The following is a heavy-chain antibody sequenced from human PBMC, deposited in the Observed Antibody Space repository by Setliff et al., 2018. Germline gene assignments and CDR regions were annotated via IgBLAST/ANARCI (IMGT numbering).Heavy chain of an antibody. CDR1: GFRFSDLY. CDR3: SRDPNGDYVGAFDP. D-gene: IGHD4-17*01. Sequence: LRLSCAASGFRFSDLYMSWVRQVPGKGLEWLSKISGAGTTVYYADSVRGRFTISRDNAKNSLYLQMNSLRAEDSALYYCSRDPNGDYVGAFDPWGQGSLVTVSS. CDR2: ISGAGTTV. J-gene: IGHJ5*02. V-gene: IGHV3-11*01.